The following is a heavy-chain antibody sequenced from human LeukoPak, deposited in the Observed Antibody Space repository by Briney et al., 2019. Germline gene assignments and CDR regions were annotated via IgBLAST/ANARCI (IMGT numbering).Heavy chain of an antibody. CDR1: GFTVSTNY. Sequence: GGSLGLSCAASGFTVSTNYMSWVRQAPGRGLEWVSVIHSAGSTHYADSVKGRFTTSRDNSKNTGYLQMNSLRTEDTAMYYCARGGAFDMWGQGTMVTVSS. D-gene: IGHD3-10*01. CDR2: IHSAGST. CDR3: ARGGAFDM. J-gene: IGHJ3*02. V-gene: IGHV3-53*01.